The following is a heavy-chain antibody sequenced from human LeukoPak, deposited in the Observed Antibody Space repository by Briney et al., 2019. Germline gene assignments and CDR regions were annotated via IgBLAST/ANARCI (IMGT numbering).Heavy chain of an antibody. J-gene: IGHJ1*01. CDR3: ARDPLWGAADLGLEYFQH. CDR1: GGSISSGSYY. CDR2: IYTSGST. Sequence: SETLSLTCTVSGGSISSGSYYWSWIRQPAGKGLEWIGRIYTSGSTNYNPSLKSRVTISVDTSKNQFSLKLSSVTAADTAVYYCARDPLWGAADLGLEYFQHWGQGTLVTVSS. V-gene: IGHV4-61*02. D-gene: IGHD1-26*01.